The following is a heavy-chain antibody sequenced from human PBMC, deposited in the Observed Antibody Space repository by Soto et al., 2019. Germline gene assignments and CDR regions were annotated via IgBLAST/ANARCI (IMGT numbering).Heavy chain of an antibody. CDR2: IYYSGST. J-gene: IGHJ4*02. D-gene: IGHD3-16*02. CDR1: GGSISSSSYY. CDR3: ATHGTGFGELSLLDY. Sequence: PSETRSLTCTVSGGSISSSSYYWGWIRQPPGKGLEWIGRIYYSGSTYYNPSLKSRVTISVDTSKNQFSLKLRSVPPADTAVYYCATHGTGFGELSLLDYWGQGTLVTVYS. V-gene: IGHV4-39*01.